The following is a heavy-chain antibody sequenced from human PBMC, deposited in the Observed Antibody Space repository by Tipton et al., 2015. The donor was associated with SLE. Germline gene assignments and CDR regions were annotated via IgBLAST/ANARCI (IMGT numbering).Heavy chain of an antibody. J-gene: IGHJ4*02. D-gene: IGHD3-22*01. CDR3: AKTLYYYDSSGPFDY. CDR2: ISGSGGST. V-gene: IGHV3-23*01. CDR1: GFTFSDYY. Sequence: SLRLSCAASGFTFSDYYMSWIRQAPGKGLEWVSAISGSGGSTYYADSVKGRFTISRDNSKNTLYLQMNSLRAEDTAVYYCAKTLYYYDSSGPFDYWGQGTLVTVSS.